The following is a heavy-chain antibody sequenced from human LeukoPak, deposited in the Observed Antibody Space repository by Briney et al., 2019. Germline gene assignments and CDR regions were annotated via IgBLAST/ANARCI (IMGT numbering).Heavy chain of an antibody. CDR3: ARGVPFYRSGGSCYTILYYFDY. CDR1: GGSISSGDYY. CDR2: IYYSGST. Sequence: KASQTLSLTCTVSGGSISSGDYYWSWIRQPPGKGLEWIGYIYYSGSTYYNPSLKSRVTISVDTSKNQFSLKLSSVTAADTAVYYCARGVPFYRSGGSCYTILYYFDYWGQGTLVTVSS. D-gene: IGHD2-15*01. J-gene: IGHJ4*02. V-gene: IGHV4-30-4*08.